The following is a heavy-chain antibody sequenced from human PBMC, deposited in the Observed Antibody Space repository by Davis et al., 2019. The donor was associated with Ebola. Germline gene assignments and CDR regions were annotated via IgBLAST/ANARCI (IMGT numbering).Heavy chain of an antibody. J-gene: IGHJ4*02. Sequence: PGGSLRLSCTVSGGSIGNYYWTWIRQPPGKGLEWIGSIYYTGSAYYNFSLASRATISVDTSKNQFSLKLTSVTAADTAMYYCSERGSSVWGQGTLVTVSS. CDR2: IYYTGSA. V-gene: IGHV4-59*03. CDR1: GGSIGNYY. CDR3: SERGSSV. D-gene: IGHD3-10*01.